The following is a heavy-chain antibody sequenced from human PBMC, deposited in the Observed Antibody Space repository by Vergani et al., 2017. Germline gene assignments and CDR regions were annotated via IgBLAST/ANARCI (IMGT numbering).Heavy chain of an antibody. J-gene: IGHJ6*02. Sequence: EVQLVESGGGVVQPGGSLRLSCAASGFTFDDYAMHWVRQAPGKGLEWVSLISGDGGSTYYADSGKGRCTISRDNSKNSLDLQMNSLRTEDTALYYCAKDMYSSSXFRLLPRLGTYYYYGMDVWGQGTTVTVSS. CDR1: GFTFDDYA. CDR2: ISGDGGST. D-gene: IGHD6-13*01. CDR3: AKDMYSSSXFRLLPRLGTYYYYGMDV. V-gene: IGHV3-43*02.